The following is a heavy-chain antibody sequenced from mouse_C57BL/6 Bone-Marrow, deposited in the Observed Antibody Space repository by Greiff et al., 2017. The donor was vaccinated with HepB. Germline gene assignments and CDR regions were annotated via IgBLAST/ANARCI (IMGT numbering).Heavy chain of an antibody. J-gene: IGHJ4*01. CDR2: IWGDGST. V-gene: IGHV2-3*01. CDR1: GFSLTSYG. Sequence: VKLQESGPGLVAPSQSLSITCTVSGFSLTSYGVSWVRQPPGKGLEWLGVIWGDGSTNYHSALISRLSISKDNSKSHVFLKLNSLQTDDTATYYCAKKGGDYDGDAMDYWGQGTSVTVSS. CDR3: AKKGGDYDGDAMDY. D-gene: IGHD2-4*01.